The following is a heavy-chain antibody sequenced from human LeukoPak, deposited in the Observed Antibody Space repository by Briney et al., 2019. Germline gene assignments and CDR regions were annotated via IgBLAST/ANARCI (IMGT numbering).Heavy chain of an antibody. D-gene: IGHD6-6*01. J-gene: IGHJ4*02. CDR1: GYTFTGYY. V-gene: IGHV1-2*02. Sequence: ASVKVSCKASGYTFTGYYMHWVRQAPGQGLEWMGWINPNTGGTNSAQNFQGRVTMTRDTSINTAYMELSSLKSDDTAVYYCARDSRSSYNFDYWGQGTLVTVSS. CDR2: INPNTGGT. CDR3: ARDSRSSYNFDY.